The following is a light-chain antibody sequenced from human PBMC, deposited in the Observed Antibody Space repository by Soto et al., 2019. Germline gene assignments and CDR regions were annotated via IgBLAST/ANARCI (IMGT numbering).Light chain of an antibody. CDR1: QTISNK. V-gene: IGKV3-15*01. Sequence: EIVMTQSPATLSVSPGERVTFSCRASQTISNKLAWYQHKPGQARRLLISGASTGATGIPARFSGSWSGTEFTLTINSLPSEDFAVYYCQQYYRWPVTFGGGTKVDIK. CDR3: QQYYRWPVT. J-gene: IGKJ4*01. CDR2: GAS.